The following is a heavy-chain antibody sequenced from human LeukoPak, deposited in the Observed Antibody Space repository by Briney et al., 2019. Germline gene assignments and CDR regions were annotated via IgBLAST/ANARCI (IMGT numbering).Heavy chain of an antibody. CDR3: ARRGHYYDTSGYYYFDY. CDR1: RGSICSYY. CDR2: IYYRGST. V-gene: IGHV4-39*01. Sequence: PSETLSLTCTVSRGSICSYYWGWIRQPPGKGLEWIGSIYYRGSTNDNPSLKSRVTISVDTSKNQFSLKLTSVTAADTAVYYCARRGHYYDTSGYYYFDYWGQGTLVTVSS. J-gene: IGHJ4*02. D-gene: IGHD3-22*01.